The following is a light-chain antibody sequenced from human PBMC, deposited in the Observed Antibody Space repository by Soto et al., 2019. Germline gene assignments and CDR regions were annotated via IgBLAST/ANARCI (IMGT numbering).Light chain of an antibody. CDR3: AAWDVSLNGYV. J-gene: IGLJ1*01. CDR2: SNN. CDR1: SSNIGSNT. V-gene: IGLV1-44*01. Sequence: QSALTQPPSASGTPGQRVTISCSGSSSNIGSNTVNWYQQLPVTAPKLLIYSNNQRPSGVPDRFSGSKSGTSASLAISGLQSEDEADYCCAAWDVSLNGYVFGTGTKVTVL.